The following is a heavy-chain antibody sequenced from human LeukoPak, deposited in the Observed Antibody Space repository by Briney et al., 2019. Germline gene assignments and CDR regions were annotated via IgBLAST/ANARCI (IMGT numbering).Heavy chain of an antibody. Sequence: GSLRLSCAASGFTLSDYWMSWVRQAPGKGLEWIASIYHTGSTYYNPSLKSRVTISVDTSKNHFSLKLTSVTAADTAMYYCARGERGSDYWGQGTLITVSS. CDR1: GFTLSDYW. V-gene: IGHV4-38-2*01. J-gene: IGHJ4*02. D-gene: IGHD5-24*01. CDR3: ARGERGSDY. CDR2: IYHTGST.